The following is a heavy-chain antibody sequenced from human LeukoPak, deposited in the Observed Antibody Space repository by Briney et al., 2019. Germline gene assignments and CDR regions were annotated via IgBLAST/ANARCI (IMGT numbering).Heavy chain of an antibody. CDR3: AKDRGYCYYYGMDV. V-gene: IGHV3-23*01. CDR1: GFTFSSYA. J-gene: IGHJ6*02. Sequence: GGSLRLSCAASGFTFSSYAMSWVRLAPGKGLEWVSAISGSGGSKYYPDSVKGRFTTSRDNFKNTLYLQMNSLRADDTAVYYCAKDRGYCYYYGMDVWGQGTTVTVSS. D-gene: IGHD3-10*01. CDR2: ISGSGGSK.